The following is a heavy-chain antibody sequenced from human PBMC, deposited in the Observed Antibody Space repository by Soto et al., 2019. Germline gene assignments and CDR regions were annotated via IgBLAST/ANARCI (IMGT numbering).Heavy chain of an antibody. Sequence: GGSLRLSCAASGFTFSSYSMNWVRQAPGKGLEWVSSISSSSSYIYYADSVKGRFTISRDNAKNSLYLQMNSLRAEDTAVYYCARAPSGGYSAPDAFDIWVQGTMVTVSS. J-gene: IGHJ3*02. CDR1: GFTFSSYS. D-gene: IGHD5-18*01. CDR3: ARAPSGGYSAPDAFDI. V-gene: IGHV3-21*01. CDR2: ISSSSSYI.